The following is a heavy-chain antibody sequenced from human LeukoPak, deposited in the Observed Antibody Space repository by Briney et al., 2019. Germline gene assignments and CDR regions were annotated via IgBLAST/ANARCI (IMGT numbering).Heavy chain of an antibody. D-gene: IGHD3-10*01. CDR2: ISWNSGSI. CDR1: GFTFDDYA. Sequence: GRSLRLSCAASGFTFDDYAMHWVRHAPGKGLEWVSGISWNSGSIGYADSVKGRFTISRDNAKNSLYLQMNSLRAEDTALYYCAKDGDRWCGEFLSGMDVWGQGTTVTVSS. V-gene: IGHV3-9*01. J-gene: IGHJ6*02. CDR3: AKDGDRWCGEFLSGMDV.